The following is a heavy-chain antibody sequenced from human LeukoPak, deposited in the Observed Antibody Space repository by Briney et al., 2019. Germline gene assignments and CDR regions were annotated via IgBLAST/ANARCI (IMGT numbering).Heavy chain of an antibody. V-gene: IGHV3-23*01. Sequence: GVSLRLSCAASGFTFSSYAMSWVRQAPGKGREGVSAISGSGGSTYYADAVKGQFTISRDNSKNTLYLQMNRLRAEDTAVYSCAKLTYYYDSSGYYSDYWGQGTLVTVSS. D-gene: IGHD3-22*01. CDR2: ISGSGGST. J-gene: IGHJ4*02. CDR3: AKLTYYYDSSGYYSDY. CDR1: GFTFSSYA.